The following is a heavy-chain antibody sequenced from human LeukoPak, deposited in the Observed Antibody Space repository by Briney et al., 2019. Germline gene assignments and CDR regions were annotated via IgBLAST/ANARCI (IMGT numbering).Heavy chain of an antibody. J-gene: IGHJ4*02. Sequence: PGGSLRLSCSASGFDLSPYTMNWVRQAPGKGLEWVASISSTSTYMYYGDSLKGRLTISRDNAKNTLYLPLDSLRAEDTATYYCARRVTTFLSWGQGTLVIVSS. CDR1: GFDLSPYT. CDR2: ISSTSTYM. CDR3: ARRVTTFLS. V-gene: IGHV3-21*01. D-gene: IGHD4-17*01.